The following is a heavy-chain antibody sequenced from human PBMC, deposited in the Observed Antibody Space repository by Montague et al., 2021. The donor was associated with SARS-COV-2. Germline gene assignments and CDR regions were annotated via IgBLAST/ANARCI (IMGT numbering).Heavy chain of an antibody. CDR2: ISPRSRYI. Sequence: SLRLSCAASGFTFSTYSMNWVRQAPGKGLEWVSSISPRSRYIYYTDSVKGRFTISRDNAKNSLYLQMNSLRAEDTALYYCVRDGPKRSYAVVSGIQFDSWGQGTLVTVSS. CDR3: VRDGPKRSYAVVSGIQFDS. J-gene: IGHJ4*02. D-gene: IGHD2-21*01. CDR1: GFTFSTYS. V-gene: IGHV3-21*01.